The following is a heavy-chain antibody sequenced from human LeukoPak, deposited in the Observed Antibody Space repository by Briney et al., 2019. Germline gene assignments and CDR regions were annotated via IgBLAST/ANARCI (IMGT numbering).Heavy chain of an antibody. Sequence: ASVKVSCKASGYTFTGYYMHWVRQAPGQGLEWMGWINPNCGGTNYAQKFQGRVTMTRDTSISTAYMELSRLRSDDTAVYYCARDLHDGWNPYYYGMDVWGPGTTVTVSS. CDR3: ARDLHDGWNPYYYGMDV. J-gene: IGHJ6*02. CDR1: GYTFTGYY. D-gene: IGHD1-1*01. V-gene: IGHV1-2*02. CDR2: INPNCGGT.